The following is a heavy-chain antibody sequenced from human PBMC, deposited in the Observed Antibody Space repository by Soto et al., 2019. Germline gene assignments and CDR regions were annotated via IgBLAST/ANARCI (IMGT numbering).Heavy chain of an antibody. Sequence: PGESLKISCKGSGYSFAGYWITWVRQKPGKGLEWMGRIDPSAPQTYYSPSFRGHVTISVTKSSTTVFLQWSSLRASDTAMYYCARQIYDSDTGPNFQYYFDSWGQGTPVTVSS. CDR3: ARQIYDSDTGPNFQYYFDS. J-gene: IGHJ4*02. D-gene: IGHD3-22*01. CDR1: GYSFAGYW. CDR2: IDPSAPQT. V-gene: IGHV5-10-1*01.